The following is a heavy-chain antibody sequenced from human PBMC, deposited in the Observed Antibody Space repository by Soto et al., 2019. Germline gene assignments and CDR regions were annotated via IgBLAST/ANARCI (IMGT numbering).Heavy chain of an antibody. V-gene: IGHV4-59*08. CDR3: ARLQGGIQLWPLDY. CDR2: IYYSGST. CDR1: GGSISSYY. Sequence: SETLSLTCTVSGGSISSYYWSWIRQPPGKGLEWIGYIYYSGSTNYNPSLKSRVTISVDTSKNQFSLKLSSVTAADTAVYYCARLQGGIQLWPLDYWGQGTLVTVSS. D-gene: IGHD5-18*01. J-gene: IGHJ4*02.